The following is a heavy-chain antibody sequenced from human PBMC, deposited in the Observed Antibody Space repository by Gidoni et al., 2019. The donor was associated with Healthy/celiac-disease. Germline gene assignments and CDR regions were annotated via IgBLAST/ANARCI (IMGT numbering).Heavy chain of an antibody. CDR2: INSDGSST. V-gene: IGHV3-74*01. Sequence: EVQLVESGGGLVQPGGSLRLSCAASGFTFSSYWMHWVRQAPGKGLVWVSRINSDGSSTSYADSVKGRFTISRDNAKNTLYLQMNSLRAEDTAVYYCARDRGSSSGWYFDAFDIWGQGTMVTVSS. CDR1: GFTFSSYW. J-gene: IGHJ3*02. CDR3: ARDRGSSSGWYFDAFDI. D-gene: IGHD6-19*01.